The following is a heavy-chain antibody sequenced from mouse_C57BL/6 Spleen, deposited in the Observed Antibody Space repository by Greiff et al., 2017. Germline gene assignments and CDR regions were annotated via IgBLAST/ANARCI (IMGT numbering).Heavy chain of an antibody. CDR3: ARTAPDAMDY. Sequence: EVKLLESGGDLVKPGGSLKLSCAASGFTFSSYGMSWVRQTPDKRLEWVATISSGGSYTYYPDSVKGRFTISRDNAKNTLYLQMSSLKSEDTAMYYCARTAPDAMDYWGQGTSVTVSS. CDR1: GFTFSSYG. CDR2: ISSGGSYT. J-gene: IGHJ4*01. V-gene: IGHV5-6*02.